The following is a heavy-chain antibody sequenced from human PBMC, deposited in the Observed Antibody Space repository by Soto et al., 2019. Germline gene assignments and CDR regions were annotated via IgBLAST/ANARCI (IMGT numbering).Heavy chain of an antibody. CDR3: AKDPSVWFDP. J-gene: IGHJ5*02. V-gene: IGHV1-18*01. Sequence: ASVKVSCKASGYTFTSYGISWVRQAPGQGLEWMGWISAYNGNTNYAQKLQGRVTITTDTSTSTAYMELRSLISDDTAVYYCAKDPSVWFDPWGQGTLVTVSS. CDR2: ISAYNGNT. D-gene: IGHD6-19*01. CDR1: GYTFTSYG.